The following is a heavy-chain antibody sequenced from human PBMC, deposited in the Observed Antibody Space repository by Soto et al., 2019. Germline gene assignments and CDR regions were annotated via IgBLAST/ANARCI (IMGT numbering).Heavy chain of an antibody. Sequence: QVQLVQSGAEVKKPGSSVKVSCKASADTFSSSAFSWVRQAPGQGLEWMGGVIPFFHAANYAQRFQGRVTSTAHESTSTIYMELSSLRSEDTALYYCARDLISNYHYYGMDVWGQGTTVTVS. V-gene: IGHV1-69*01. CDR1: ADTFSSSA. CDR3: ARDLISNYHYYGMDV. CDR2: VIPFFHAA. J-gene: IGHJ6*02.